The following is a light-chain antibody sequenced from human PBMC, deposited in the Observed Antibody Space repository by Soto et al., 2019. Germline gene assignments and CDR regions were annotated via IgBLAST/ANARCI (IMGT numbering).Light chain of an antibody. CDR2: AAS. J-gene: IGKJ1*01. Sequence: EIVMTQSPATLSVSPLDRGTLXCLASQSISRNLAWYQQKPGQAPRLLIYAASTRATGLPARFSGSGSGTEFTLTISSLQSEDFAVYSCQQYNNWPLTFGQGTKVDIK. CDR1: QSISRN. V-gene: IGKV3-15*01. CDR3: QQYNNWPLT.